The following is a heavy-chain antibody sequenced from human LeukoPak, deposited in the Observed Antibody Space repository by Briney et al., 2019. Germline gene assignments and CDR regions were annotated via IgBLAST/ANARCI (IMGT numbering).Heavy chain of an antibody. J-gene: IGHJ4*02. V-gene: IGHV5-51*01. Sequence: GESLKISCKGSGYSFTSYWIGWVRQMPGKGLEWMGIIYPGDSDTTYSPSFQGQVTISADKSISTAYLQWSSLKASDTAMYYCARRNYYYDSSGYYLYYFDYWGQGTLVTVSS. D-gene: IGHD3-22*01. CDR3: ARRNYYYDSSGYYLYYFDY. CDR2: IYPGDSDT. CDR1: GYSFTSYW.